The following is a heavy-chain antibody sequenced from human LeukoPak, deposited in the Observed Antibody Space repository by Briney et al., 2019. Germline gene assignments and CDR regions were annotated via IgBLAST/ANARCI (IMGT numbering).Heavy chain of an antibody. V-gene: IGHV3-23*01. Sequence: PGGSLRLSCAASGFTFTSCTMSWVRQAPGKGLEWVSDIRGSGDNTYYADSVKGRFTISRDNSKNTLYLQMSILRAEDTAVYFCAKGGSYRVQPYFDYWGQGALVTVSS. CDR2: IRGSGDNT. D-gene: IGHD1-1*01. CDR1: GFTFTSCT. J-gene: IGHJ4*02. CDR3: AKGGSYRVQPYFDY.